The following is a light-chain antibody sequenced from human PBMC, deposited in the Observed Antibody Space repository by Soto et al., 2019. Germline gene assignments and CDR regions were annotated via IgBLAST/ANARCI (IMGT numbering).Light chain of an antibody. CDR2: GAS. V-gene: IGKV3-20*01. J-gene: IGKJ1*01. CDR1: QSVGSNY. CDR3: QQYHRYST. Sequence: EIVLPLSPGPLSLSPGERATLSCRASQSVGSNYLAWYQQNPGQPPRLLIHGASSRATGIPDRFSGSASGTEFSLTISNLESDYFASYYCQQYHRYSTFGQGTKVDIK.